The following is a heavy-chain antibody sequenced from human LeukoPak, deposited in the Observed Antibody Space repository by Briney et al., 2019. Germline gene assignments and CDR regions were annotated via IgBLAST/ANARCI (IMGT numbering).Heavy chain of an antibody. Sequence: GGSLRLSCAASGFTFNSYAMSWVRQAPGKGLEWVSAISGDGASTYYADSVKGRFTISRDNCKNTLYLQMNSLRAEDTAVYFCARDHDYGDYPEYFPHWGQGTLVTVSS. CDR1: GFTFNSYA. CDR3: ARDHDYGDYPEYFPH. CDR2: ISGDGAST. J-gene: IGHJ1*01. V-gene: IGHV3-23*01. D-gene: IGHD4-17*01.